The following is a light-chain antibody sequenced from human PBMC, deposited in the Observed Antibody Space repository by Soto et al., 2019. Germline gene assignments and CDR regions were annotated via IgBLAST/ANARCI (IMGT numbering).Light chain of an antibody. V-gene: IGKV3-15*01. CDR3: QQYSVWRT. CDR2: GAS. J-gene: IGKJ2*01. CDR1: QSVNSN. Sequence: EIVMTQSPATLYVSPGERATLSCRASQSVNSNLAWYQQKPGQAPRLLIYGASTRATGVPARFSGSGSGTEFTLTISSLQSEDFAVYYCQQYSVWRTFGQGTKLEIK.